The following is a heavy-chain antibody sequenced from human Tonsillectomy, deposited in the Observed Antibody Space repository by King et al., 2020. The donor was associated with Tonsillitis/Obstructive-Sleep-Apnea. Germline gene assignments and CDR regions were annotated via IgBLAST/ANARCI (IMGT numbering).Heavy chain of an antibody. Sequence: VQLVESGGGLVQPGGSLSLSCAASGFTFSSYWMHWVRQAPGKGLVWVSRIIIDGSSTSYADSGRGRFTISRDNAKNTLYLQMNSLRAEDTAVYSCARTPPPTTVTTFDYWGQGTLVTVSS. CDR2: IIIDGSST. D-gene: IGHD4-17*01. J-gene: IGHJ4*02. CDR3: ARTPPPTTVTTFDY. V-gene: IGHV3-74*01. CDR1: GFTFSSYW.